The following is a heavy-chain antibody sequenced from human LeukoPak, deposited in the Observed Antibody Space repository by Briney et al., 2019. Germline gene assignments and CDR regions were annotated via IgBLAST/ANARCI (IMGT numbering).Heavy chain of an antibody. CDR3: AREGRAAPDTNWFDP. J-gene: IGHJ5*02. CDR1: GGSISSYY. V-gene: IGHV4-59*01. Sequence: PSETLSLTCTVSGGSISSYYWSWIRQPPGKGLEWIGYIYYSGNTNYNPSLKSRVTISVHTSKNQFSLKLSSVTAADTAMYYCAREGRAAPDTNWFDPWGQGTLVTVSS. D-gene: IGHD5-18*01. CDR2: IYYSGNT.